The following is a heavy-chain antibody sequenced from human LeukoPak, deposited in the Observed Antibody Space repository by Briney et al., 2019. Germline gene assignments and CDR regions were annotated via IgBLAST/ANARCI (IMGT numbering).Heavy chain of an antibody. CDR3: ASTRGYNFRWFDP. CDR2: IIPIFGTA. V-gene: IGHV1-69*06. CDR1: GGTFSSYA. D-gene: IGHD5-24*01. Sequence: ASVKVSCKASGGTFSSYAISWVRQAPGQGLEWMGGIIPIFGTANYAQKFQGRVTITADKSTSTAYMELRSLRSDDTAVYYCASTRGYNFRWFDPWGQGTLVTVSS. J-gene: IGHJ5*02.